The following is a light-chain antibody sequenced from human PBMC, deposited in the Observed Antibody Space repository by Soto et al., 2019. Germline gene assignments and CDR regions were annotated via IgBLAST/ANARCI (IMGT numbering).Light chain of an antibody. CDR2: AAS. CDR1: QSISSY. V-gene: IGKV1-39*01. Sequence: DIQMTQSPSSLSASEGDRVIITCRASQSISSYLNWYQQKPGKAPKLLIYAASSLQSGVPSRFSGSGSGTDFTLTISSLQPEDFATYYCQQSYSTPPITFGQGTRLEIK. CDR3: QQSYSTPPIT. J-gene: IGKJ5*01.